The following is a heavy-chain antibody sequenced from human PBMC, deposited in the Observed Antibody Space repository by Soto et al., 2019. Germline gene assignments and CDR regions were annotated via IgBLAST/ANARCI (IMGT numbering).Heavy chain of an antibody. CDR2: IIPIFGTA. CDR1: GGTLSSYA. J-gene: IGHJ6*02. V-gene: IGHV1-69*13. CDR3: ASQSSGSYYDPYYHYGMDV. Sequence: SVNVSCNASGGTLSSYAISWVRHAPGQGLEWMGGIIPIFGTANDAQKFQGRIAITADESTSTAYMELSSLRSEDTAVYYCASQSSGSYYDPYYHYGMDVWGQGTTVTVSS. D-gene: IGHD3-10*01.